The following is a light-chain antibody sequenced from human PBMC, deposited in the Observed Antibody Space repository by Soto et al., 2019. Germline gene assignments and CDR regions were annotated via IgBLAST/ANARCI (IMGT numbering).Light chain of an antibody. V-gene: IGKV3-20*01. J-gene: IGKJ1*01. CDR2: GAS. CDR1: QSVSSSY. Sequence: EIELTQSPCSLSFSPGERATLSCRASQSVSSSYLAWYQQKPGQAPRLLIYGASSRATGIPDRFSGSGSGTDFTLTISRLEPEDFAVYYCQRHRTFGQRAKVDI. CDR3: QRHRT.